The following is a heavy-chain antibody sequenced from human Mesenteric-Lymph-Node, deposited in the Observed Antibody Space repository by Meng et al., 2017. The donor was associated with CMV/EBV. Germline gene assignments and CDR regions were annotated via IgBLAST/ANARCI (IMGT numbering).Heavy chain of an antibody. V-gene: IGHV1-69*04. CDR2: IIPALGMA. Sequence: SGGIYIDYSGTWVRQAPGQGLEWMGRIIPALGMADYAQKFQGRVTMTADKATSTAYMDLSSLRSEDTAIYYCARDYCSSATCANWFDPWGQGTLVTVSS. D-gene: IGHD2-2*01. CDR1: GGIYIDYS. CDR3: ARDYCSSATCANWFDP. J-gene: IGHJ5*02.